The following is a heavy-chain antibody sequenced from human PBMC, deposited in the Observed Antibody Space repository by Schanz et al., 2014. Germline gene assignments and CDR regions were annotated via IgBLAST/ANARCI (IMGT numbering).Heavy chain of an antibody. V-gene: IGHV1-69*08. J-gene: IGHJ5*02. CDR3: AREVGLYDRGWFDP. CDR2: IVPIAGIT. D-gene: IGHD3-22*01. Sequence: QLQLVQSGAEVKKPGSSVKVSCKASGGTFSSDTFSWVRQAPGQGLEWMGRIVPIAGITNYAQRFQGRVTITADKSSDTAYMELSSLRSEDTAVYYCAREVGLYDRGWFDPGGQGTLXTVSS. CDR1: GGTFSSDT.